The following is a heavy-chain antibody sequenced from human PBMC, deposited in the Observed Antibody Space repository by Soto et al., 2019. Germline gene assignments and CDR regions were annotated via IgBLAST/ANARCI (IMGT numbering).Heavy chain of an antibody. Sequence: QVQLVESGGGVVQPGRSLRLSCAASGFTFSSYGMHWVRQAPGKGLEWVAVIWYDGSNKYYADSVKGRFTISRDNSKNTLYLQMNSLRAEDTAVYYCARDYAARLGTSVYYYYGMDVWGQGTTVTVSS. D-gene: IGHD6-6*01. J-gene: IGHJ6*02. V-gene: IGHV3-33*01. CDR3: ARDYAARLGTSVYYYYGMDV. CDR2: IWYDGSNK. CDR1: GFTFSSYG.